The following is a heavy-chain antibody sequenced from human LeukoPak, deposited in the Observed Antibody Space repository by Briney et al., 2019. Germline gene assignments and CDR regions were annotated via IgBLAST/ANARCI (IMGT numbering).Heavy chain of an antibody. J-gene: IGHJ4*02. CDR2: ITSGSSYI. V-gene: IGHV3-21*01. D-gene: IGHD5-18*01. Sequence: GGSLRLSCAASGFTFSSYSMNWVHQAPGKGLEWVSSITSGSSYIYYADSVKGRFTISRDNAKTSLYLQMNSLRAEDTAVYYCARDLSGVTGYTYGRGIDYWGQGTLVTVSS. CDR3: ARDLSGVTGYTYGRGIDY. CDR1: GFTFSSYS.